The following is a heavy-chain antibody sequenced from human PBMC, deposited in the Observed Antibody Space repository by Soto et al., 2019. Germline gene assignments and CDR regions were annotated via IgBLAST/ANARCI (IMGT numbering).Heavy chain of an antibody. CDR3: ARVVRHDFWTGYSPPDY. Sequence: QVQLQESGPGLVKPSQTLSLTCTVSGGSISSGGYYWSWIRQHPGKGLAWIGYIYYSGSTYYNPSLKSRVTISVDTSKNQFSLKLSSVTAAHTAVYYCARVVRHDFWTGYSPPDYWGQGTLVTVSS. D-gene: IGHD3-3*01. CDR1: GGSISSGGYY. V-gene: IGHV4-31*03. CDR2: IYYSGST. J-gene: IGHJ4*02.